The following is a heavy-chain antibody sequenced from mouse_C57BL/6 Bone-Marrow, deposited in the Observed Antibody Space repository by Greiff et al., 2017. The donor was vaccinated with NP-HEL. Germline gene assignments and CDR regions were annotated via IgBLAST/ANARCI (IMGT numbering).Heavy chain of an antibody. D-gene: IGHD2-2*01. CDR1: GYSITSGYY. J-gene: IGHJ2*01. CDR2: ISYDGSN. CDR3: AREGGYGYAQDY. Sequence: EVKLMESGPGLVKPSQSLSLTCSVTGYSITSGYYWNWIRQFPGNKLEWMGYISYDGSNNYNPSLKNRISITRDTSKNQFFLKLNSVTTEDTATYYCAREGGYGYAQDYWGQGTTLTVSS. V-gene: IGHV3-6*01.